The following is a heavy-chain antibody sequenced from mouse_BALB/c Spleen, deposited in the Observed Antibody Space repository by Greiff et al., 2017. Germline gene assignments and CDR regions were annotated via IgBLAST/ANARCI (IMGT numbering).Heavy chain of an antibody. CDR2: ISYSGST. J-gene: IGHJ3*01. D-gene: IGHD1-2*01. Sequence: EVKVVESGPSLVKPSQTLSLTCSVTGDSITSGYWNWIRKFPGNKLEYMGYISYSGSTYYNPSLKSRISITRDTSKNQYYLQLNSVTTEDTATYYCAPSITTATWFAYWGQGTLVTVSA. CDR1: GDSITSGY. V-gene: IGHV3-8*02. CDR3: APSITTATWFAY.